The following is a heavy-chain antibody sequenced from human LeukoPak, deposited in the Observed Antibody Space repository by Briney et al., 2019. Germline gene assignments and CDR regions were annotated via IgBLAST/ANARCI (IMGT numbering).Heavy chain of an antibody. V-gene: IGHV1-69*05. D-gene: IGHD3-16*02. J-gene: IGHJ6*03. Sequence: GASVKVSCKASGGTFSSYAISWVRQAPGQGLEWMGGIIPIFGTANYAQKFQGRVTITTDESTSTAYMDLRSLRSEDTAVYFCAGEQRGGLSGSLGGLSASYCTYYYMDVWGRGTTVAVSS. CDR1: GGTFSSYA. CDR2: IIPIFGTA. CDR3: AGEQRGGLSGSLGGLSASYCTYYYMDV.